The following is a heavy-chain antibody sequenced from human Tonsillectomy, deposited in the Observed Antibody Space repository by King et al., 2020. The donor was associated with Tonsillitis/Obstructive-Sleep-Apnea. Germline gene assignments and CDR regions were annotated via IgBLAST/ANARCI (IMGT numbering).Heavy chain of an antibody. D-gene: IGHD6-6*01. CDR1: GFTFSSYW. Sequence: VQLVESGGGLVQXGGSLXLSCAASGFTFSSYWMHWVRQVPGKGLVWVSRINSDGSSTSYADSVKGRFTISRDNAKNTLYLQMNSLRAEGTAVYYCARERGYISSSVNWGQGTLVTVSS. CDR3: ARERGYISSSVN. CDR2: INSDGSST. J-gene: IGHJ4*02. V-gene: IGHV3-74*01.